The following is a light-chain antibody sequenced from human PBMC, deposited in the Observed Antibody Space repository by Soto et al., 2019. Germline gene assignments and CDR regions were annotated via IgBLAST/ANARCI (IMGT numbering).Light chain of an antibody. CDR2: DVS. J-gene: IGLJ1*01. V-gene: IGLV2-14*03. CDR3: SSYTSSTTLYV. Sequence: QSALTQPRSVSGSPGQSVTISCTGASSDVGNYNYVSWYQQHPGKAPKLIIYDVSNRPSGVSNRFSGSKSGNTASLTISGLQAEDEADYYCSSYTSSTTLYVFGTGTKVTVL. CDR1: SSDVGNYNY.